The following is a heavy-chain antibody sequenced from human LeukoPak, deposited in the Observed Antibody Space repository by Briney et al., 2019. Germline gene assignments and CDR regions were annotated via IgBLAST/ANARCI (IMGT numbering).Heavy chain of an antibody. Sequence: LTLSCAASGFTFSSYAMHWVRHAPGNGLESVAVISYDGSNKYYADSVKGRFTISRDNFKHTLYLQMNSLRGEETAVYYCARVVVHDAFDIWGQGTMVTVSS. D-gene: IGHD2-15*01. J-gene: IGHJ3*02. CDR3: ARVVVHDAFDI. V-gene: IGHV3-30*04. CDR2: ISYDGSNK. CDR1: GFTFSSYA.